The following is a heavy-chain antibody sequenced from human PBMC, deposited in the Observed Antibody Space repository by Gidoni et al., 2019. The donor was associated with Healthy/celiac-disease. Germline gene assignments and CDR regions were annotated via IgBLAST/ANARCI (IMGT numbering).Heavy chain of an antibody. CDR2: IRSKANSYAT. D-gene: IGHD3-10*01. CDR3: TSGGSGSSNPYYYYYGMDV. V-gene: IGHV3-73*01. J-gene: IGHJ6*02. CDR1: GFTFSGSA. Sequence: EVQLVESGGGLVQPGGSLKLSCAASGFTFSGSAMHWVRQASGKGREWVGRIRSKANSYATAYAASVKGRFTISRDDSKNTAYLQMNSLKTEDTAVYYCTSGGSGSSNPYYYYYGMDVWGQGTTVTVSS.